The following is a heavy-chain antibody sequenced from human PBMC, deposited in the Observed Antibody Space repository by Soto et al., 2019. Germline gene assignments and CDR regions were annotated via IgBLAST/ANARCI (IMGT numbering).Heavy chain of an antibody. Sequence: QVQLVESGGGVVQPGASLRLSCAASGFRFSGFAMHWVRQAPGKGLEWVAVTSFAASENFYVDSVKGRFSISRDASHNTVFLQMNGLRPEDTGIYYCARDLGGYVHLWDKSNYWGQGTLVNVSS. CDR1: GFRFSGFA. J-gene: IGHJ4*02. V-gene: IGHV3-30*04. CDR2: TSFAASEN. CDR3: ARDLGGYVHLWDKSNY. D-gene: IGHD5-12*01.